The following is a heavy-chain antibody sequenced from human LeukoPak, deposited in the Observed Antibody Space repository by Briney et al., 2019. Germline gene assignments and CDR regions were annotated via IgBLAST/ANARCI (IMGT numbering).Heavy chain of an antibody. Sequence: GASLRLSCAASGFTFSSYAMSWVRQAPGKGLEWVSAISGSGGSTYYADSVKGRFTISRDNAKNSLYLQMNSLRAEDTAVYYCARDLTDIVVVPVYDYWGQGTLVTVSS. CDR3: ARDLTDIVVVPVYDY. D-gene: IGHD2-2*01. CDR1: GFTFSSYA. V-gene: IGHV3-23*01. J-gene: IGHJ4*02. CDR2: ISGSGGST.